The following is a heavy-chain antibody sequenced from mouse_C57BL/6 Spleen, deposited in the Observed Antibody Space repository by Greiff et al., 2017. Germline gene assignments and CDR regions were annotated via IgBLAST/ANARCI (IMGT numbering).Heavy chain of an antibody. CDR2: IDPSDSYT. CDR1: GYTFTSYW. V-gene: IGHV1-69*01. J-gene: IGHJ4*01. CDR3: ARNEGKNYARDY. Sequence: QVQLQQPGAELVMPGASVKLSCKASGYTFTSYWMHWVKQRPGQGLEWIGEIDPSDSYTNYNQKFKGKSTLTVDKSSSTAYMQLSRLTSEDSAVYYCARNEGKNYARDYWGQGTSVTVSS.